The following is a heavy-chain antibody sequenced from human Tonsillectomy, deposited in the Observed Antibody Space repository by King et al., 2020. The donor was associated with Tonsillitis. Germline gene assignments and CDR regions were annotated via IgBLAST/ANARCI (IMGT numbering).Heavy chain of an antibody. CDR3: ARHFVRYYSNGYYKNWYFDL. J-gene: IGHJ2*01. CDR1: EYDFTNYW. D-gene: IGHD3-22*01. V-gene: IGHV5-51*01. CDR2: IYPGDSDT. Sequence: VQLVQSGAEVKKPGGSLKISCKGSEYDFTNYWIGWVRQMPGKGLEWMGIIYPGDSDTRYSPSFQGQVTISVDKSISTAYLQWSSLEASDTAMYYCARHFVRYYSNGYYKNWYFDLWGRGTLVTVSS.